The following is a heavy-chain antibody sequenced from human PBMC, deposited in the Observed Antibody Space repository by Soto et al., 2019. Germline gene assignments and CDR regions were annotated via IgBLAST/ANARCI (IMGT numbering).Heavy chain of an antibody. V-gene: IGHV3-30*18. CDR1: GFTFSTYG. Sequence: PEGSLRLSCAASGFTFSTYGMHWVRQPPGKGLEWVAVISSDGSNEQYADPVKGRFTISRDNSKNTLYLQMNSLRVEDTAVYYCAKTITTYSGDSRGRGALVDYWGQGTLVTVSS. CDR2: ISSDGSNE. J-gene: IGHJ4*02. CDR3: AKTITTYSGDSRGRGALVDY. D-gene: IGHD3-22*01.